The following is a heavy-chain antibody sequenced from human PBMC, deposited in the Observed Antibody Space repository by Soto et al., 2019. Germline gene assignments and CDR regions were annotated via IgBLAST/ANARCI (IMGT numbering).Heavy chain of an antibody. J-gene: IGHJ4*02. D-gene: IGHD3-22*01. V-gene: IGHV4-39*07. Sequence: SETLSLTCTVSGGSISSRGYYWGWIRQPPGKGLEWIGTIYYSGSTYYNPSLKSRVTISVDTSKNQFSLKLTSVTAADTAVYYCARGAVVNFDSWGQGTLVTVSS. CDR2: IYYSGST. CDR1: GGSISSRGYY. CDR3: ARGAVVNFDS.